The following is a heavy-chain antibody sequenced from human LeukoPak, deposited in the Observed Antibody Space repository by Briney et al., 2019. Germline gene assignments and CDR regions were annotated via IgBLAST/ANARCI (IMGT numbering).Heavy chain of an antibody. J-gene: IGHJ4*02. CDR2: IRSKADNYAT. Sequence: PRGSLRLSCAASGFTFSGSPILWVRQASGKGLEWVGRIRSKADNYATAYAASVQGRCTISRDDSKSTAYLQLNSLKTEDTAVYYCTQSNYWGQGALVTVSS. CDR1: GFTFSGSP. CDR3: TQSNY. V-gene: IGHV3-73*01.